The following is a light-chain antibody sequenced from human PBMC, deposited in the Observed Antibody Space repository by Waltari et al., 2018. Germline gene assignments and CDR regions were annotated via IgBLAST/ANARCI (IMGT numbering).Light chain of an antibody. V-gene: IGKV4-1*01. CDR1: PSVLYSSKNKNY. Sequence: DIVMTQSPDSLAVCLGERATIHCQSSPSVLYSSKNKNYLAWYQQKPGQPPKLLIYWASTRESGVPDRFSGSGSGTDFTLTISSLQAEDVAVYYCQQYYSTPRTFGPGTKVDIK. CDR3: QQYYSTPRT. J-gene: IGKJ3*01. CDR2: WAS.